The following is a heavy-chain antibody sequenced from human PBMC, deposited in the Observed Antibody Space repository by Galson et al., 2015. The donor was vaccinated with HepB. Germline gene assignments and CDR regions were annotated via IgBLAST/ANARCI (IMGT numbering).Heavy chain of an antibody. CDR2: TYYRSKWYN. J-gene: IGHJ4*02. D-gene: IGHD2-21*01. CDR1: GDSVSSNSAA. V-gene: IGHV6-1*01. CDR3: ARQLAYCVANTCQIFFDY. Sequence: CAISGDSVSSNSAAWNWIRQSPSRGLEWLGRTYYRSKWYNSYAVSVKSRITINPDTTKNQFSLQLNSVTPEDTAICYCARQLAYCVANTCQIFFDYWGQGTLVTVSS.